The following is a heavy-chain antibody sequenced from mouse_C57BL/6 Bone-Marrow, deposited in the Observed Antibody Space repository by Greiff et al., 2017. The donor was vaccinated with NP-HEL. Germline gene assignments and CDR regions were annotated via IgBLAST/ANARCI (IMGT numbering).Heavy chain of an antibody. D-gene: IGHD4-1*01. J-gene: IGHJ2*01. CDR1: GYTFTSYW. V-gene: IGHV1-64*01. CDR3: AREGLGYFDY. CDR2: IHPNSGST. Sequence: VKLQQPGAELVKPGASVKLSCKASGYTFTSYWMHWVKQRPGQGLEWIGMIHPNSGSTNYNEKFKSKATLTVDKSSSTAYMQLSSLTSEDSAVYYCAREGLGYFDYWGQGTTLTVSS.